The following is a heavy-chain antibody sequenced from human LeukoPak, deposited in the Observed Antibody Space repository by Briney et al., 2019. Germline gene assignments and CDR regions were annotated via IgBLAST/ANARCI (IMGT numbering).Heavy chain of an antibody. D-gene: IGHD1-20*01. Sequence: GGSLRLSCTASGFTFSFYMMNWVRQAPGKGLEWVSSISTSSSHIYYAESLKGRFTVSRDNAKSSLYLQINNLTAGDTAVYYRARDDNWNDKPFDLWGQGTLVTVSS. CDR3: ARDDNWNDKPFDL. CDR1: GFTFSFYM. V-gene: IGHV3-21*01. CDR2: ISTSSSHI. J-gene: IGHJ4*02.